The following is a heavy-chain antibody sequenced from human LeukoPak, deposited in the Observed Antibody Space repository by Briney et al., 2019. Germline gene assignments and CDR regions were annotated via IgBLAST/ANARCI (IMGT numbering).Heavy chain of an antibody. CDR2: INPNSGGT. D-gene: IGHD3-3*01. J-gene: IGHJ6*02. Sequence: ASVKVSCKASGYTFTGYYMHWVRQAPGQGLEWMGWINPNSGGTNYAQKFQGRVTMTRDTSISTAYMELSRLRSDDTAVYYCARGSYDFWSGYRDYYYYGMDVWGQGTTVTVSS. V-gene: IGHV1-2*02. CDR3: ARGSYDFWSGYRDYYYYGMDV. CDR1: GYTFTGYY.